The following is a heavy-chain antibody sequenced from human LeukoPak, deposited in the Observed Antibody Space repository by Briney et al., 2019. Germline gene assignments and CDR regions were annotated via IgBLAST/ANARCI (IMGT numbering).Heavy chain of an antibody. CDR2: INSDGSSP. J-gene: IGHJ4*02. CDR1: GFTFSSYW. V-gene: IGHV3-74*01. D-gene: IGHD3-22*01. Sequence: GGSLRLSCAASGFTFSSYWMHWVRQAPGKGLVWVSRINSDGSSPFYADSVKGRFTISRDNAKNTLYLQMNSLRAEDTAVYYCARGNWSSGYRSLSFDYWGQGTLVTVSS. CDR3: ARGNWSSGYRSLSFDY.